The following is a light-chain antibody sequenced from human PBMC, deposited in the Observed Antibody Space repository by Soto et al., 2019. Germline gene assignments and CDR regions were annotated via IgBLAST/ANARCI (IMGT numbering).Light chain of an antibody. J-gene: IGKJ5*01. CDR3: QQLNSYPIT. CDR2: AAS. CDR1: QGISSY. V-gene: IGKV1-9*01. Sequence: IHLTHSPSSLSXXXRXXXXXXXXASQGISSYLARYQQKPGKAPKLLIYAASTLQSGVPSRFSGSGSGTDFTLTISSLQPEDFATYYCQQLNSYPITFGQGTRLEIK.